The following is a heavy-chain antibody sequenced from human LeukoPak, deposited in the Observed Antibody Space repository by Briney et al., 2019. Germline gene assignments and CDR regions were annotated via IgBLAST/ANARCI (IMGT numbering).Heavy chain of an antibody. D-gene: IGHD3-22*01. Sequence: SVKVSCKASGGTFSSYAISWVRQAPGQGLEWMGGIIPIFGTANYAQKFQGRVTITADKSTSTAYMELSSLRSEDTAVYYCASYYYDSSGFEAPYAFDIWGQGTMVTVSS. J-gene: IGHJ3*02. V-gene: IGHV1-69*06. CDR1: GGTFSSYA. CDR2: IIPIFGTA. CDR3: ASYYYDSSGFEAPYAFDI.